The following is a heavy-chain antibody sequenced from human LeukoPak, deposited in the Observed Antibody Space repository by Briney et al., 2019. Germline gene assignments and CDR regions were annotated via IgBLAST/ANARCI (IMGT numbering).Heavy chain of an antibody. CDR2: ISSSGSTI. Sequence: GGSLRLSCAASGFTFSSCEVNWVRQAPGKGLEWVSYISSSGSTIYYADSVKGRFTISRDNAKNSLYLQMNSLRAEDTAVYYCARGDGFSDYWGQGTLVTVSS. CDR1: GFTFSSCE. CDR3: ARGDGFSDY. D-gene: IGHD5-12*01. J-gene: IGHJ4*02. V-gene: IGHV3-48*03.